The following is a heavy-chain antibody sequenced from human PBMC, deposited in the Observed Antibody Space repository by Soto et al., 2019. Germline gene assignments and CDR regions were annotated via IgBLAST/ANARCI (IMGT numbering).Heavy chain of an antibody. CDR1: GFTFSSYA. D-gene: IGHD2-15*01. CDR2: ISGSGGST. J-gene: IGHJ6*02. V-gene: IGHV3-23*01. Sequence: GGSLRLSCAASGFTFSSYAMSWVRQAPGKGLEWVSAISGSGGSTYYADSVKGRLTISRDNSKNTLYLQMNSLRAEDTAVYYCTGSLLAYCSGGKCHTDYYYYGMDVWGPGTAVTVSS. CDR3: TGSLLAYCSGGKCHTDYYYYGMDV.